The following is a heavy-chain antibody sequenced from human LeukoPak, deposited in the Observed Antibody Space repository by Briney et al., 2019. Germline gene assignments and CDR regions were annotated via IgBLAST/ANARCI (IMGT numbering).Heavy chain of an antibody. V-gene: IGHV3-74*01. Sequence: GGSLRLSCAASGFTVSSNYMHWVRQAPGKGLVWVSRINSDGSSTSNADSVKGRFTISRDNAKNTLYLQMNSLRAEDTAVYYCARELNWAPDYWGQGTLVTVSS. J-gene: IGHJ4*02. CDR3: ARELNWAPDY. D-gene: IGHD1-1*01. CDR1: GFTVSSNY. CDR2: INSDGSST.